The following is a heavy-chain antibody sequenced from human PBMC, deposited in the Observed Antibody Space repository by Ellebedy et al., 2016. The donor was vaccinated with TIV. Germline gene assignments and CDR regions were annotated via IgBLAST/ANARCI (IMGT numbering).Heavy chain of an antibody. CDR1: GYTFTSYG. CDR2: ISAYNGNT. Sequence: AASVKVSCKASGYTFTSYGISWVRQAPGQGLEWMGWISAYNGNTNYAQKLQGSVTMTTDTSTSTAYMELRSLRSDDTAVYYCARDRAYYYDSSVSAFDIWGQGTMVTVSS. CDR3: ARDRAYYYDSSVSAFDI. J-gene: IGHJ3*02. D-gene: IGHD3-22*01. V-gene: IGHV1-18*01.